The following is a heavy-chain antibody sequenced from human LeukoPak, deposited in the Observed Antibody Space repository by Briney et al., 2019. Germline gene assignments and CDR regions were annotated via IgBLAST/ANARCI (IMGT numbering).Heavy chain of an antibody. CDR1: GFTFSSRDW. CDR3: ARGNTAMITSDAFDI. J-gene: IGHJ3*02. D-gene: IGHD5-18*01. CDR2: IKQDGSEK. Sequence: GGSLRLSCVASGFTFSSRDWMTWVRQAPGKGLEWVANIKQDGSEKNYVDSVKGRFTISRGNAKNSLFLQMNSLRAEDTAVYYCARGNTAMITSDAFDIWGQGTMVTVSS. V-gene: IGHV3-7*01.